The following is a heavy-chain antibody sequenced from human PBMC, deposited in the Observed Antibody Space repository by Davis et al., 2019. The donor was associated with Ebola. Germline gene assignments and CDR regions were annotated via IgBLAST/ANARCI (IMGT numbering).Heavy chain of an antibody. CDR1: GFTFSSYG. Sequence: PWGSLTLTCAASGFTFSSYGMHWVRQAPGKGLEWVAVIWYDGSNKYYADSVKGRFTVSRDNSKNTLYLQMNSLRAEDTAVYYCARSGQLAFDYWGQGTLVTVSS. V-gene: IGHV3-33*01. D-gene: IGHD6-13*01. J-gene: IGHJ4*02. CDR3: ARSGQLAFDY. CDR2: IWYDGSNK.